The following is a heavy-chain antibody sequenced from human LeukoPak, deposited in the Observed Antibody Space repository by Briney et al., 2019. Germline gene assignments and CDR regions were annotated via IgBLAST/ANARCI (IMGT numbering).Heavy chain of an antibody. Sequence: HPGGSLRLSCAASGFTFSNYWMHWVRQTPGKGLVWVSHINSDGSTTNYADSVKGRFTISRDNAKNSLYLQMNSLRAEDTALYYCAKDIGSGSYNWFDPWGQGTLVTVSS. CDR1: GFTFSNYW. D-gene: IGHD3-10*01. CDR3: AKDIGSGSYNWFDP. CDR2: INSDGSTT. V-gene: IGHV3-74*01. J-gene: IGHJ5*02.